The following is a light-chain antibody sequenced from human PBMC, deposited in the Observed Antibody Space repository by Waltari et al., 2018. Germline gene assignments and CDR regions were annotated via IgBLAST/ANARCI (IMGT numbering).Light chain of an antibody. J-gene: IGLJ1*01. CDR2: EVS. CDR1: ESDVGAYDF. CDR3: SSYTTSSAPGV. Sequence: QSALTQPASVSGSPGQSITISCSGTESDVGAYDFVSLYQQHPGKAPHLIIYEVSNRPSGISNRFSASKSGNTASLTISGLQAEDEADYYCSSYTTSSAPGVFGTGTRVTVL. V-gene: IGLV2-14*01.